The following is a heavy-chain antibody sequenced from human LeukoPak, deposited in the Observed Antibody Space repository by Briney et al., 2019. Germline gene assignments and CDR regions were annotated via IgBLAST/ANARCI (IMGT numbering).Heavy chain of an antibody. J-gene: IGHJ4*02. D-gene: IGHD5-12*01. CDR3: AKDRTAGYDGLVDY. V-gene: IGHV3-30*18. CDR1: GFTFSSYA. Sequence: PGGSLRLSCAASGFTFSSYAVSWVRQAPGKGLEWVAVISYDGSNKYYTDSVKGRFTISRDNSKNTLYLQMNSLRAEDTAVYYCAKDRTAGYDGLVDYWGQGTLVTVSS. CDR2: ISYDGSNK.